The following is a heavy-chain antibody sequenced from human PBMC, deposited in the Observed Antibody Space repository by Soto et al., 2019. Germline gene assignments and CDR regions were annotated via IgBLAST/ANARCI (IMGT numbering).Heavy chain of an antibody. V-gene: IGHV4-39*01. D-gene: IGHD2-15*01. CDR2: IYWSGST. J-gene: IGHJ4*02. Sequence: PSETLSLTCIVSDGSVSSSSYYWGWVRQPPGKGLDWIGNIYWSGSTYYNPSLKSRVSLSIDPSNNQFSLKLTSVTAADTAVYYCARLDCSAGTCYLDYWGQGTLVTVSS. CDR1: DGSVSSSSYY. CDR3: ARLDCSAGTCYLDY.